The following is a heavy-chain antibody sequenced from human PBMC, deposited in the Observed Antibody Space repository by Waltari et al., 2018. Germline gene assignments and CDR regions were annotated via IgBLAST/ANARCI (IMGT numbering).Heavy chain of an antibody. CDR3: ARGPQNWFDP. CDR2: IYYSGST. Sequence: QVQLQESGPGLVKPSETLSLTCTVSGGSISSYYWSWIRQPPGKGLEWIGYIYYSGSTNYNPALKSRVTISVDTSKNQFSLKLSSVTAADTAVYYCARGPQNWFDPWGQGTLVTVSS. CDR1: GGSISSYY. J-gene: IGHJ5*02. V-gene: IGHV4-59*01.